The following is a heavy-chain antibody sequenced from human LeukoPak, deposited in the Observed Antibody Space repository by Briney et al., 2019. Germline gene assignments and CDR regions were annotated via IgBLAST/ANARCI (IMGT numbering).Heavy chain of an antibody. J-gene: IGHJ4*02. CDR2: INHSGST. D-gene: IGHD3-9*01. V-gene: IGHV4-34*01. CDR3: ARGPLLTHRRYFDF. Sequence: PSETLSLTCAVYGGSFSGYYWTWIRQCPEKGLEWIGEINHSGSTSYNPSLKSQVTISVDTSKNQFSLKLTSVTAADTAVYYCARGPLLTHRRYFDFWGQGTLVTVSS. CDR1: GGSFSGYY.